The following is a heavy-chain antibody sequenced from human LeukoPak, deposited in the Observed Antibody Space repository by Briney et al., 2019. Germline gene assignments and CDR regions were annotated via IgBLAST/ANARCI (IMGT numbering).Heavy chain of an antibody. Sequence: GGSLRLSCAASGFTFDDYAMHWVRQAPGKGLEWVSGISWNSGSIGYADSVKGRFTISRDNAKNSLYLQMNSLRAEDTALYYCARAMANWGQGTLVTVSS. CDR2: ISWNSGSI. V-gene: IGHV3-9*01. CDR3: ARAMAN. J-gene: IGHJ4*02. CDR1: GFTFDDYA. D-gene: IGHD5-24*01.